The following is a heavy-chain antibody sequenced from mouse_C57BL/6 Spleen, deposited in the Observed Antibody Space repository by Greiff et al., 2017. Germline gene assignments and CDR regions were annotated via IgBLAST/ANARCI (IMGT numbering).Heavy chain of an antibody. CDR1: GYAFSSSW. V-gene: IGHV1-82*01. Sequence: QVQLQQSGPELVKPGASVKISCKASGYAFSSSWMNWVKQRPGTGLEWIGRIYPGDGDTNYNGKFKGKATLTADKSSSTAYMQLSSLTSEDSSVYFCATFYYDYRGGYYFDDWGQGTTLTVAS. D-gene: IGHD2-4*01. CDR2: IYPGDGDT. J-gene: IGHJ2*01. CDR3: ATFYYDYRGGYYFDD.